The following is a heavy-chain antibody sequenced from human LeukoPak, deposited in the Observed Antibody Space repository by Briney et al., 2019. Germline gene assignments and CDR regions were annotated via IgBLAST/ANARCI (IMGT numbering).Heavy chain of an antibody. CDR3: TTDSRGWFGELLG. D-gene: IGHD3-10*01. J-gene: IGHJ4*02. CDR1: GLTFNNAW. CDR2: IKSKTDGGTT. V-gene: IGHV3-15*01. Sequence: GGSLRLSCAASGLTFNNAWMSWVRQAPGKGLEWVGRIKSKTDGGTTDYAAPVKGRFTISRDDSKNTLYLQMNSLGTEDTAVYYCTTDSRGWFGELLGWGQGTLVTVSS.